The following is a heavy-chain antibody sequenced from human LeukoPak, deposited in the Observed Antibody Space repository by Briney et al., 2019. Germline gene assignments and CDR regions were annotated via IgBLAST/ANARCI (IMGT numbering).Heavy chain of an antibody. CDR2: IYYSGST. J-gene: IGHJ6*04. CDR3: ARDDLQYGPVGEMDV. Sequence: PSETLSLTCTVSGGSISSSSYYWGWIRQPPGKGLEWIGSIYYSGSTYYNPSLKSRVTISVDTSKNQFSLKLSSVTAADTAVYYCARDDLQYGPVGEMDVWGKGTTVTVSS. CDR1: GGSISSSSYY. D-gene: IGHD4-11*01. V-gene: IGHV4-39*02.